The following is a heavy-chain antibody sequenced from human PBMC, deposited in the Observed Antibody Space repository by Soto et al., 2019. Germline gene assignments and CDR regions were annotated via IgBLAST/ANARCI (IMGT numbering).Heavy chain of an antibody. J-gene: IGHJ4*02. CDR1: GDNVSSNSAA. D-gene: IGHD3-22*01. CDR2: TYYRSKWNT. V-gene: IGHV6-1*01. CDR3: ARDYYESGGYFDC. Sequence: SQTLSLTCAISGDNVSSNSAAWNWIRQSPLRGLEWLGRTYYRSKWNTDYAVSVNSRITISPDTSKNQFSLQLKSVTPEDTGVYYCARDYYESGGYFDCWGQGNLVTVSS.